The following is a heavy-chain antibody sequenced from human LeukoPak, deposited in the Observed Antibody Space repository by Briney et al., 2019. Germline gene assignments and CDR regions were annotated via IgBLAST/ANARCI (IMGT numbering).Heavy chain of an antibody. CDR3: ARGGSSGYHFDS. D-gene: IGHD3-22*01. CDR2: IYNNGRA. CDR1: GGSISRGDYY. Sequence: SETLSLTCTVTGGSISRGDYYWSLIRQHPGKGLEWIGYIYNNGRAYYNPSLRSRVTISVDTSKNQFSLKLSSVTAADTAVYYSARGGSSGYHFDSWGQGTLVTVSS. J-gene: IGHJ4*02. V-gene: IGHV4-31*03.